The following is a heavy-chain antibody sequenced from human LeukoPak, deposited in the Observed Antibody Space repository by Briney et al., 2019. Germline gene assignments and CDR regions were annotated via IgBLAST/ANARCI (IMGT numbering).Heavy chain of an antibody. J-gene: IGHJ6*03. CDR2: IYYSGST. Sequence: SETLSLTCTVSGGSISSSSYYWGWIRQPPGKGLEWIGSIYYSGSTYYNPSLKSRVTISVDTSKNQFSLKLSSVTAADTAVYYCARVDDDYVWGSYRSIYYYYYMDVWGKGTTVTVSS. V-gene: IGHV4-39*07. CDR3: ARVDDDYVWGSYRSIYYYYYMDV. D-gene: IGHD3-16*02. CDR1: GGSISSSSYY.